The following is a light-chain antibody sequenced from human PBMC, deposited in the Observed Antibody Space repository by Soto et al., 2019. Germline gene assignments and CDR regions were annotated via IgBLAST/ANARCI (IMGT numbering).Light chain of an antibody. CDR1: QSVSTY. CDR3: QHRSDWPLT. J-gene: IGKJ4*01. V-gene: IGKV3-11*01. Sequence: EIVLTQSPATLSLSPGERASLSCRASQSVSTYLAWYQQKPGQAPRLLIYDASKRATGIPARFSGSGSGTDFTLTISSLEPEDFAVYYCQHRSDWPLTFGGGTKVEIK. CDR2: DAS.